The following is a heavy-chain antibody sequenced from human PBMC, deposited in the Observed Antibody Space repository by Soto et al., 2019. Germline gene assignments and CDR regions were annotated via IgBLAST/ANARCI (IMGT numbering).Heavy chain of an antibody. CDR3: ARASLTIFGAPYGMDV. CDR2: ISGYNGDT. Sequence: GASVKVSCKASGYPFTRYSIRWVRQAPGQGLEWMGWISGYNGDTEYSKNFQGRLTMTIDTSTTTASMELRSLRSGDTAVYYCARASLTIFGAPYGMDVWGQGTSVTVSS. J-gene: IGHJ6*02. D-gene: IGHD3-3*01. CDR1: GYPFTRYS. V-gene: IGHV1-18*04.